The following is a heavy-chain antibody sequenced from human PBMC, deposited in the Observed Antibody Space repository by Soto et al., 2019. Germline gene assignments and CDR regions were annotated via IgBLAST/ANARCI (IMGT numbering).Heavy chain of an antibody. CDR3: ARDNRWRGSSGSLNDVFDV. CDR1: GFSFSSYW. CDR2: IKQDGSEK. D-gene: IGHD3-22*01. V-gene: IGHV3-7*05. J-gene: IGHJ3*01. Sequence: GGSLRLSCAPSGFSFSSYWMTWVRQAPGKGLEWVANIKQDGSEKYYVDSVKGRFTISRDNAKNSLYLQMDSLRGEDTAVYYCARDNRWRGSSGSLNDVFDVWGQGTMVTVSS.